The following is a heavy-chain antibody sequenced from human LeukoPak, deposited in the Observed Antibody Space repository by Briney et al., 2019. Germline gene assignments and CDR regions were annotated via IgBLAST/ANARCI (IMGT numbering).Heavy chain of an antibody. CDR1: GGSISSSSYY. V-gene: IGHV4-61*02. CDR3: ARDFSTRDGLVGNWFDP. D-gene: IGHD2/OR15-2a*01. J-gene: IGHJ5*02. CDR2: IYTSGST. Sequence: PSETLSLTCTVSGGSISSSSYYWSWIRQPAGKGLEWIGRIYTSGSTNYNPSLKSRVTISVDTSKNQFSLKLSSVTAADTAVYYCARDFSTRDGLVGNWFDPWGQGTLVTVSS.